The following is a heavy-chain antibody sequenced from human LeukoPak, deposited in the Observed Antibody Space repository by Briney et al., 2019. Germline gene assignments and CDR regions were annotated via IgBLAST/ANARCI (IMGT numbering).Heavy chain of an antibody. CDR1: RFTFSSYW. CDR2: IKQDGSEK. D-gene: IGHD5-18*01. CDR3: AKAYRRGYTYDDWFDS. V-gene: IGHV3-7*03. J-gene: IGHJ5*01. Sequence: GGSLRLSCAASRFTFSSYWMSWVRQAPGKGLEWVANIKQDGSEKYYVDSVKGRFTISRDNAKNSLDLQMNSLRPEDTALYYCAKAYRRGYTYDDWFDSWGQGALVTVSS.